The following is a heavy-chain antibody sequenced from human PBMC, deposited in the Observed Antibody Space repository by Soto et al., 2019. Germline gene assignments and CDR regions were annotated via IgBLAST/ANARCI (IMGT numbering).Heavy chain of an antibody. V-gene: IGHV3-23*01. CDR1: GFIFENFG. CDR3: ARDSPRPLDAFDI. Sequence: PGGSLRLSCAASGFIFENFGMSWVRQAPGKGLEWVASISGAGGRIYNEDSVKGRFTISRDNSKNTLYLQMNSLRAEDTAVYYCARDSPRPLDAFDIWGQGTMVTVSS. J-gene: IGHJ3*02. CDR2: ISGAGGRI.